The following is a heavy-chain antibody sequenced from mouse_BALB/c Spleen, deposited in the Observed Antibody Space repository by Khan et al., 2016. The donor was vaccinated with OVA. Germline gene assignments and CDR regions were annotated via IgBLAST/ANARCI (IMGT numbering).Heavy chain of an antibody. Sequence: QVQLKESGAELARPGASVKMSCKASGYTFTSYTIHWIKERPGQGLEWIGYINPSNGYTNYNQKFKDKATLTTDKSYNTAYLQLSSLTSDDSAVYNCVRDGAYHRNDGWFAYWGQGTLVTVAA. J-gene: IGHJ3*01. CDR1: GYTFTSYT. V-gene: IGHV1-4*01. D-gene: IGHD2-14*01. CDR3: VRDGAYHRNDGWFAY. CDR2: INPSNGYT.